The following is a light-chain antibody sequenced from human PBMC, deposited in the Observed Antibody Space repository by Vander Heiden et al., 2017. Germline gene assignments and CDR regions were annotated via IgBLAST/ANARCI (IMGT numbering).Light chain of an antibody. CDR2: AAS. Sequence: AIRMTQSPSSFSASTGDRVTITCRASQGISSYLAWYQQKPGKAPKLLIYAASTLQSAVPSRFSPSGSGTDFTLTIIFLHSEDIATYYCQQDDSYPITFGQGTRLELK. CDR1: QGISSY. J-gene: IGKJ5*01. CDR3: QQDDSYPIT. V-gene: IGKV1-8*01.